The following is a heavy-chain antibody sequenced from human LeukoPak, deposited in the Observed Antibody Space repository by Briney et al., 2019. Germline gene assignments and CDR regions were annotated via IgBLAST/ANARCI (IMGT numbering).Heavy chain of an antibody. Sequence: PSETLSLTCTVSGGSISSYYWSRIRQPAGKGLDWIGRIYTSGSTNYNPSLKSRVTMSVDTSKNQFSLKLSSVTAADTAVYYCARGPRAPIAAAYFDYWGQGTLVTVSS. V-gene: IGHV4-4*07. J-gene: IGHJ4*02. CDR2: IYTSGST. D-gene: IGHD6-13*01. CDR1: GGSISSYY. CDR3: ARGPRAPIAAAYFDY.